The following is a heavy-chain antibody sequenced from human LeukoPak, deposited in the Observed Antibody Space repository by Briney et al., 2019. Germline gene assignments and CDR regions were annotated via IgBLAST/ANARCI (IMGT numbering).Heavy chain of an antibody. Sequence: GRSLRLSCAASGFTFSSYGMHWVRQAPGKGLEWVAVISYDGSNKYYADSVKGRFTISRDNSKNTLYLQMNRLRAEDTAVYYCAKDGVDSSSWYYFDYWGQGTLVTVSS. V-gene: IGHV3-30*18. CDR3: AKDGVDSSSWYYFDY. J-gene: IGHJ4*02. CDR1: GFTFSSYG. D-gene: IGHD6-13*01. CDR2: ISYDGSNK.